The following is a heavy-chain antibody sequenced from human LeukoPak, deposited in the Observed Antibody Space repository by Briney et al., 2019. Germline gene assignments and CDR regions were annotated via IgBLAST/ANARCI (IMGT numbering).Heavy chain of an antibody. V-gene: IGHV1-8*01. J-gene: IGHJ4*02. Sequence: ASVKVSCKASGYTFTSYDINWVRQATGQGLGWMGWMNPNSGNTGYAQKFQGRVTMTRNTSISTAYMELSSLRSEDTAVYYCARGKRYSGYDLMDWGQGTLVTVSS. CDR1: GYTFTSYD. CDR2: MNPNSGNT. D-gene: IGHD5-12*01. CDR3: ARGKRYSGYDLMD.